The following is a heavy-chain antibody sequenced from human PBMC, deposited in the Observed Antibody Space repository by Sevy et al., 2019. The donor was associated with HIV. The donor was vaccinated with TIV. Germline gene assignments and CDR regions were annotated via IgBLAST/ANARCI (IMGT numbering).Heavy chain of an antibody. D-gene: IGHD2-8*01. J-gene: IGHJ4*02. V-gene: IGHV3-23*01. CDR3: AREGCTRPHDY. CDR2: VSFGCGKI. Sequence: GGSLRLSCAASGFAFYDYSMSWIRQAPGKGLEWVATVSFGCGKINYADSVKGRFTISRYNSKNSFYLQMDNLRVEDTALYYCAREGCTRPHDYWGQGTRVTVSS. CDR1: GFAFYDYS.